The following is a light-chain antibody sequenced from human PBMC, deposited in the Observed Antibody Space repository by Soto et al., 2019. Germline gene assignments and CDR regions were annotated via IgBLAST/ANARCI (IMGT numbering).Light chain of an antibody. CDR1: QSVSSN. Sequence: EIVMTQSPATLSVSPGEIAPPSCRASQSVSSNLAWYQQKTGQAPRILIYGESARATGIPDRLSGSGSGTELTLTISSLQSEDFAVYYCQKYNNWPRTCGQGTKVDIK. CDR2: GES. V-gene: IGKV3-15*01. J-gene: IGKJ1*01. CDR3: QKYNNWPRT.